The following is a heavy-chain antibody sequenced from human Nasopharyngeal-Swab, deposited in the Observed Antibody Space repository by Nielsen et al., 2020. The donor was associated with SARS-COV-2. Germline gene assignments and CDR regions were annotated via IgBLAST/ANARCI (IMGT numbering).Heavy chain of an antibody. CDR3: ASGGTAY. V-gene: IGHV1-8*01. CDR1: RYTFTSSD. D-gene: IGHD1-1*01. CDR2: MNPNSGNT. Sequence: ASVKVSCQASRYTFTSSDINWVRQATGQGLEWMGWMNPNSGNTGYAQKFKGRVTMTRNTPISTGYMELSGLRFEDTAVYYCASGGTAYWGQGTLVTVSS. J-gene: IGHJ4*02.